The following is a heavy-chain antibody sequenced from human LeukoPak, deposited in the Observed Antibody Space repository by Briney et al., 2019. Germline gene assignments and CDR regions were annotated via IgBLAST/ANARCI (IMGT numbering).Heavy chain of an antibody. V-gene: IGHV1-69*13. J-gene: IGHJ6*03. D-gene: IGHD1-14*01. Sequence: SVKVSCKASGGNFRNFAISWVRQAPAEGLEWMGGISPIFNRPHYAPKFQGRVTITADESTSTAYMELSGVRSDDTAVYFCARQGNQLLYYFYYLDVWGNGTTVTVSS. CDR3: ARQGNQLLYYFYYLDV. CDR1: GGNFRNFA. CDR2: ISPIFNRP.